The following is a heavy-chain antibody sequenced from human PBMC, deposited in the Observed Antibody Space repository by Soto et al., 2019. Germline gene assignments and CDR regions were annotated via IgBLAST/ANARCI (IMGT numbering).Heavy chain of an antibody. D-gene: IGHD4-4*01. Sequence: GGSLRLSCVASGFSFRTYAMSWVRQAPGKGLEWVSTISGSGGSTYYADSAKGRFTVSRDNSKNTLYVQMNSLRAEDTALYYCAKTYSYYVGGMDVWGQGTTVTVSS. CDR2: ISGSGGST. V-gene: IGHV3-23*01. CDR1: GFSFRTYA. J-gene: IGHJ6*02. CDR3: AKTYSYYVGGMDV.